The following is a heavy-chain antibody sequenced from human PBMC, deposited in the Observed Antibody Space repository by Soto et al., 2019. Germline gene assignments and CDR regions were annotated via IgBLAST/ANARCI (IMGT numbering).Heavy chain of an antibody. V-gene: IGHV1-3*01. CDR3: ARSPGYSYGDY. CDR2: INAGNGNT. Sequence: QVQLVQSGAEVKKPGASVKXSCKASGYTFTSYAMHWVRQAPGQRLEWMGWINAGNGNTKYSQKFQGRVTITRDTSASTAYMELSSLRSEDTAVYYCARSPGYSYGDYWGQGTLVTVSS. D-gene: IGHD5-18*01. J-gene: IGHJ4*02. CDR1: GYTFTSYA.